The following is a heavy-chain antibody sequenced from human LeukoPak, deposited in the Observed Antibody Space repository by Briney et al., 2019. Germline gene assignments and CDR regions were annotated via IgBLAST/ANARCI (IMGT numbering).Heavy chain of an antibody. CDR2: ISSSSSYI. V-gene: IGHV3-21*01. J-gene: IGHJ6*03. Sequence: GGSLRLSCAASGFTFSSYGMHWVRQAPGKGLEWVSSISSSSSYIYYADSVKGRFTISRDNAKNSLYLQMNSLRAEDTAVYYCARVKGSYYYYYMDVWGKGTTVTISS. CDR1: GFTFSSYG. CDR3: ARVKGSYYYYYMDV.